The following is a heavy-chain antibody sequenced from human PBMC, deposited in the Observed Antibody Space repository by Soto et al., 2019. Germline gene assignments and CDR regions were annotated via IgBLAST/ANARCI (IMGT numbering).Heavy chain of an antibody. CDR1: GVTFSSYW. V-gene: IGHV3-74*01. J-gene: IGHJ5*02. D-gene: IGHD6-19*01. CDR3: ARAVAGTRFDP. Sequence: EVQLVESGGGLVQPGGSLRLSCAASGVTFSSYWMHWVRQAPGKGLVWVSRINSDGSGTSYTDSVKGRFTISRDNAKNTLYLQMNSLRAADTAVYYCARAVAGTRFDPWGQGTLVTVSS. CDR2: INSDGSGT.